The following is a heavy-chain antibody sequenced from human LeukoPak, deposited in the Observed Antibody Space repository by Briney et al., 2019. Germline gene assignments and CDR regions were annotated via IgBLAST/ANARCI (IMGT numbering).Heavy chain of an antibody. CDR1: GGTFSSYA. D-gene: IGHD4-17*01. CDR3: ARSYGDYSGADY. V-gene: IGHV1-69*05. J-gene: IGHJ4*02. Sequence: ASVKVSCKASGGTFSSYAISWVRQAPGQGLEWMGRIIPIFGTANCAQKFQGRVTITTDESTSTAYMELSSLRSEDTAVYYCARSYGDYSGADYWGQGTLVTVSS. CDR2: IIPIFGTA.